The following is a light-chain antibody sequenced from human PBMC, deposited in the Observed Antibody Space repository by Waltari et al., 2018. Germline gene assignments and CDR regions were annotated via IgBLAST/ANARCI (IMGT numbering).Light chain of an antibody. CDR3: ASWDGSLSGRV. Sequence: QSVLTQPPSASGTPGQRVLISCSESSSNLGSNYVYWYQQIPGTAPKLLIYKNDQRPSGVPDRFSGSKSGTSASLAINGLRSEDEADYFCASWDGSLSGRVFGGGTKLTVL. CDR1: SSNLGSNY. CDR2: KND. J-gene: IGLJ3*02. V-gene: IGLV1-47*01.